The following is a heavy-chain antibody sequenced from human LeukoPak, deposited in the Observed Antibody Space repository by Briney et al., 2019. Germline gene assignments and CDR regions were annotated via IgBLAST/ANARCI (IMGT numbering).Heavy chain of an antibody. D-gene: IGHD6-19*01. Sequence: SGGSLRLSCAASGFTFTNYVMNWVRQAPGKGLEWVSSISGTAGKTYDADSVKGRFTISRDNSKNTLSLQMNSLRVEDTAIYYCARRGGSRGWGAFDIWGQGTIVTVSS. V-gene: IGHV3-23*01. J-gene: IGHJ3*02. CDR3: ARRGGSRGWGAFDI. CDR2: ISGTAGKT. CDR1: GFTFTNYV.